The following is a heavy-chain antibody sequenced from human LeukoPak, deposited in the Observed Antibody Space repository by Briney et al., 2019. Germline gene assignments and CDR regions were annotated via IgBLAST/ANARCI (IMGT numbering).Heavy chain of an antibody. CDR1: GGSISRYY. V-gene: IGHV4-59*01. D-gene: IGHD3-10*01. Sequence: KPSETLSLTCTVSGGSISRYYWSWIRQPPGKGLEWIGNIYYSGSTNYNPSLKSRVTISVDTSKNQFSLKVTYVTAADTAVYYCARDYYDSGSSALWGQGTLVTVSS. CDR2: IYYSGST. J-gene: IGHJ4*02. CDR3: ARDYYDSGSSAL.